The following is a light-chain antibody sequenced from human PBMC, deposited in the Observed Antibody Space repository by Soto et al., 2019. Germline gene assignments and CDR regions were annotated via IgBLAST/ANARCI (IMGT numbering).Light chain of an antibody. CDR2: DAS. V-gene: IGKV3-15*01. CDR1: QSVGSN. CDR3: QQHDNRPPWT. Sequence: EIVMTQSPATLSVSPGESASLSCRASQSVGSNLAWYQQKPGQAPRLLIFDASTRAIDIPVRFSGSGSGTEFMLTISSLQSEDFGVYYCQQHDNRPPWTFGQGTKVEIK. J-gene: IGKJ1*01.